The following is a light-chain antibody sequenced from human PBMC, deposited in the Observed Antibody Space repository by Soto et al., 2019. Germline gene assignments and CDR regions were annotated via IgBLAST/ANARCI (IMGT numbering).Light chain of an antibody. CDR2: GNT. J-gene: IGLJ1*01. CDR3: TSHAGSNNYV. V-gene: IGLV1-40*01. CDR1: SSNIGAGYA. Sequence: QSVLTQPPSVSGAPGQRVTISCTGSSSNIGAGYAVHWYQQLPGKAPKLLIYGNTNRPSGVPDRFSGSKSGNTASLTVSGLQAEDEADYYCTSHAGSNNYVFGTGTKVTVL.